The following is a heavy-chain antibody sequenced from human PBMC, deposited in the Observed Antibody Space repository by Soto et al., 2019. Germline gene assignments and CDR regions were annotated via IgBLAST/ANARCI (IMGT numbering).Heavy chain of an antibody. Sequence: DVQLAQSGAEVKKPGESLRITCEASGYSFTTYWISWVRQMPGKGLEWMGAIDPRDSYTKYSPSFQGHVTISVDKSISTAYLQWNSLKASDTAIYYWAREKSDLELFNWLDPWGQGTLVTVSS. CDR3: AREKSDLELFNWLDP. CDR1: GYSFTTYW. V-gene: IGHV5-10-1*03. CDR2: IDPRDSYT. J-gene: IGHJ5*02. D-gene: IGHD1-7*01.